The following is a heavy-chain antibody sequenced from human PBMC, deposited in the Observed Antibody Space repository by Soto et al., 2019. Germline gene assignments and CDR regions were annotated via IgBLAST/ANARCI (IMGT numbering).Heavy chain of an antibody. J-gene: IGHJ4*02. CDR1: GFRFKSFV. Sequence: QVQLVESGGGVVQPETSLRLSCAASGFRFKSFVMHWVRQAPGKGLEWVAFTSYDGNNKDYGDSVKGRFTVSRDNSQNTLHLQMDFLRPEDTALYYCARWGTTGGFDLWGQGTLVSVSS. V-gene: IGHV3-30*19. D-gene: IGHD3-16*01. CDR3: ARWGTTGGFDL. CDR2: TSYDGNNK.